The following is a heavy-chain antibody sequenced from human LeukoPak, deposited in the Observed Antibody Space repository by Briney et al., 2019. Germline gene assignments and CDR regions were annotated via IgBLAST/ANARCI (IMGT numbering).Heavy chain of an antibody. Sequence: PSETLSLTCTVSGGSISSYYWSWIRQPPGKGLEWIGYIYYSGSTNYNPSLKSRVTISVDTSKNQFSLKLSSVTAADTAVYYCARIVVSHWYFDLWGRGTLVTVSS. D-gene: IGHD2-2*01. CDR3: ARIVVSHWYFDL. CDR2: IYYSGST. CDR1: GGSISSYY. J-gene: IGHJ2*01. V-gene: IGHV4-59*08.